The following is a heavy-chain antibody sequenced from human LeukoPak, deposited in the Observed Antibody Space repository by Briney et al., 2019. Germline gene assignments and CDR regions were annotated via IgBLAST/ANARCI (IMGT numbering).Heavy chain of an antibody. CDR1: GGSISSSDYF. J-gene: IGHJ4*02. Sequence: PSETLSLTCTVSGGSISSSDYFWGWIRQPPGKGLEWIVTIYYTGSTYYNPSLKSRVTISVDTSKNQFSLKLTSVTAADTAVYFCARLPYTGSFYVDYWGQGALVTVSS. D-gene: IGHD1-26*01. V-gene: IGHV4-39*01. CDR2: IYYTGST. CDR3: ARLPYTGSFYVDY.